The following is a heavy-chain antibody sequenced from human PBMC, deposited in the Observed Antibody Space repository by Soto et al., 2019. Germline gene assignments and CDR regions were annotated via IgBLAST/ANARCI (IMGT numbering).Heavy chain of an antibody. Sequence: PSETLSLTCTASGGSITSSSHFWGWVRQPPGKGLEWIGTIYFTGNTYYTPSLKSRLTMSIDTSKNEFSLRLNSVTAADTAVYYCAGQTFTIAAASYGRSNWFDPWGPGTVGTVSS. J-gene: IGHJ5*02. CDR1: GGSITSSSHF. V-gene: IGHV4-39*01. D-gene: IGHD6-25*01. CDR2: IYFTGNT. CDR3: AGQTFTIAAASYGRSNWFDP.